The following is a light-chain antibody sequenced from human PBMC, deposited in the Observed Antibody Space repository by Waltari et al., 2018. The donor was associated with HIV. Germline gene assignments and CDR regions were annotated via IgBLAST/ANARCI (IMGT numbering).Light chain of an antibody. CDR2: EVN. J-gene: IGLJ2*01. CDR1: SSDVGRYDY. CDR3: TSSAGINPVA. Sequence: QSALTQPPSASGSPGQSVTISCTGTSSDVGRYDYVSWYQQHPGKAPKLPIYEVNERPAGAPDRFARAKSGNTASLTVSGLHAEDEAEYYCTSSAGINPVAFGGGTNLTVL. V-gene: IGLV2-8*01.